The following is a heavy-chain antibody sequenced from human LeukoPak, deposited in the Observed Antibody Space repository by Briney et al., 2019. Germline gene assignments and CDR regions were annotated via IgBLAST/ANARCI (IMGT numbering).Heavy chain of an antibody. J-gene: IGHJ4*02. V-gene: IGHV3-23*01. Sequence: GGSLRLFCAASGFSFSSNSINCVRQAPGKWLEWVAAIYGRGESTYYADLVKGRFTISRDNSKNTMYLQMNSLRAEDTAVYYCATTAMIKVSINTYPKGLNYWGQGTLVTVSS. CDR2: IYGRGEST. D-gene: IGHD3-22*01. CDR1: GFSFSSNS. CDR3: ATTAMIKVSINTYPKGLNY.